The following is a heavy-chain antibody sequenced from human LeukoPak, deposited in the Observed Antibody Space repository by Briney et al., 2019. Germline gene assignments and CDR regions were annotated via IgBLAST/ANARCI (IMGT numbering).Heavy chain of an antibody. D-gene: IGHD2-8*01. Sequence: ASVRVSCKTYGYTFTSHGISWVRQAPGQGLEWMGWISAFNGETHYAQNLQGRVTMTTDTSTSTAYMELRSLRSDDTAVYYCARDLGYCTNGVCHTRFDYWGQGTLVAVSS. V-gene: IGHV1-18*01. CDR2: ISAFNGET. CDR1: GYTFTSHG. J-gene: IGHJ4*02. CDR3: ARDLGYCTNGVCHTRFDY.